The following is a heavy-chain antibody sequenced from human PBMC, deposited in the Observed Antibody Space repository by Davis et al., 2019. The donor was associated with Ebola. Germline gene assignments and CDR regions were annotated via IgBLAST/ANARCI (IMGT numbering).Heavy chain of an antibody. CDR2: IYHSGST. Sequence: MPSETLSLTCAVSGGSISSGGYSWSWIRQPPGKGLEWIGYIYHSGSTYYNPSLKSRVTISVDTSKNQFSLKLSSVTAADTAVYYCARVPLIAAAGAYYYYYGMDVWGQGTTVTVSS. CDR3: ARVPLIAAAGAYYYYYGMDV. D-gene: IGHD6-13*01. J-gene: IGHJ6*02. V-gene: IGHV4-30-2*01. CDR1: GGSISSGGYS.